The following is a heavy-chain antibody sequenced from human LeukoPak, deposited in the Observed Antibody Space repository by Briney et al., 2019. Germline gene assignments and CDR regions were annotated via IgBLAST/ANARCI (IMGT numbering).Heavy chain of an antibody. J-gene: IGHJ3*02. CDR1: GFTFNSYA. CDR3: AKEVAIPVAVDAFER. CDR2: ISARGGTT. D-gene: IGHD6-19*01. V-gene: IGHV3-23*01. Sequence: GGSLRLSCAASGFTFNSYAMSWVRQAPGKGLEWVSAISARGGTTYYADSVRGRFTISRDNSKNTLYLQMNSLGAEDTAVYYCAKEVAIPVAVDAFERWGQGTLVTVSS.